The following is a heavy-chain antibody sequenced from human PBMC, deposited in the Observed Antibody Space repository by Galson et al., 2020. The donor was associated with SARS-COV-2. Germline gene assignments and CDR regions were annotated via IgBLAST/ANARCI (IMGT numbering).Heavy chain of an antibody. CDR1: GGSISSSSHY. V-gene: IGHV4-39*07. D-gene: IGHD3-22*01. J-gene: IGHJ3*02. Sequence: ALETLSLTCTVSGGSISSSSHYWGWIRQPPGKGLEWIGSIYYSGNTYFNASLKSRVTIAVDTSKNQFSLKLTSVTAADTAVYYCAREPTMIVLVVRMRGAFDIWGQGTMVTVSS. CDR2: IYYSGNT. CDR3: AREPTMIVLVVRMRGAFDI.